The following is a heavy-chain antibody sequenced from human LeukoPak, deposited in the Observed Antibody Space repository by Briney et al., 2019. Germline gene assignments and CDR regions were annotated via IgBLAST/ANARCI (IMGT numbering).Heavy chain of an antibody. J-gene: IGHJ4*02. Sequence: SETLSLTCTVSGGSISSYYWSWIRQPPGKGLEWIGYIYYSGSTNYNPSLKSRVTISVDTSKNQFSLKLSSVTAADTAVYYCARDNSGGYADYWGQGTLVTVSS. CDR1: GGSISSYY. CDR2: IYYSGST. CDR3: ARDNSGGYADY. V-gene: IGHV4-59*01. D-gene: IGHD6-19*01.